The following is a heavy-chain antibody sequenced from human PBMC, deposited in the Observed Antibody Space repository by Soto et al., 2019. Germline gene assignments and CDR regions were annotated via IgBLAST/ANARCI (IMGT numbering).Heavy chain of an antibody. V-gene: IGHV3-23*01. CDR3: AAYSSGWYDAFDI. D-gene: IGHD6-19*01. Sequence: PGGSLRLSCAASGFTFTSYAMSWVRQAPGKGLEWVSGISVSGVSTYYADSVKGRFTISRDYSKDTLFLQMKSLRAEDTAVYYCAAYSSGWYDAFDIWGQGTMVTVS. J-gene: IGHJ3*02. CDR2: ISVSGVST. CDR1: GFTFTSYA.